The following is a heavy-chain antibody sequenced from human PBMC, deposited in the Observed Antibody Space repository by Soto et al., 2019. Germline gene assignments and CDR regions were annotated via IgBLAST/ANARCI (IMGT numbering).Heavy chain of an antibody. Sequence: GGSLRLSCAASGFTFSSYAMSWVRQAPGKGLEWVSAISGSGGSTYYADSVKGRFTISRDNSKNTLYLQMNSLRAEDTAVYYCAKDWYSSRNYYYYGMDVWGQGTTVTVSS. V-gene: IGHV3-23*01. CDR2: ISGSGGST. CDR3: AKDWYSSRNYYYYGMDV. CDR1: GFTFSSYA. D-gene: IGHD6-13*01. J-gene: IGHJ6*02.